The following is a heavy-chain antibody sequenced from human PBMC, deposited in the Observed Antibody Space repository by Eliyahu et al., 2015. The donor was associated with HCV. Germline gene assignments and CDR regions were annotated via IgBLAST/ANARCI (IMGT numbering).Heavy chain of an antibody. V-gene: IGHV5-51*01. CDR3: VRSGGYYQHFDY. Sequence: LEWLGIIYPGDSDIRYSPSFKGQVTISADKYINTAYLQWNSLEASDTAMFYCVRSGGYYQHFDYWGQGTLVTVSS. J-gene: IGHJ4*02. D-gene: IGHD1-26*01. CDR2: IYPGDSDI.